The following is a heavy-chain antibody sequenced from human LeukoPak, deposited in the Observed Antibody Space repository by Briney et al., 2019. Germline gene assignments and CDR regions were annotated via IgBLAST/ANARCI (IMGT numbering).Heavy chain of an antibody. Sequence: GASVKVSCKASGGTFSSYAISWVRQAPGQGLEWMRGIIPIFGTANYAQKFQGRVTITTDESTSTAYMELSSLRSEDTAVYYCARENVVARGGYWFDPWGQGTLVTVSS. V-gene: IGHV1-69*05. CDR3: ARENVVARGGYWFDP. J-gene: IGHJ5*02. D-gene: IGHD2-2*01. CDR1: GGTFSSYA. CDR2: IIPIFGTA.